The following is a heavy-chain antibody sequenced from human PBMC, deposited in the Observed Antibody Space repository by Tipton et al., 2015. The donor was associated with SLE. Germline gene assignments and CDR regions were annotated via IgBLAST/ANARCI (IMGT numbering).Heavy chain of an antibody. Sequence: SLRLSCAASGFTVSSNYMSWVRQAPGKGLEWVSVIYSGGSTYYADSVKGRFTISRDNSKNTLYLQMNSLRAEDTAVYYCAREALDILATSAFDIWGQGTLVTVSS. J-gene: IGHJ3*02. CDR1: GFTVSSNY. CDR2: IYSGGST. D-gene: IGHD5-12*01. V-gene: IGHV3-53*05. CDR3: AREALDILATSAFDI.